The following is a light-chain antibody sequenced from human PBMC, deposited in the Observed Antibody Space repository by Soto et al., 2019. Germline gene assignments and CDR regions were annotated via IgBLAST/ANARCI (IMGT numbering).Light chain of an antibody. V-gene: IGKV3-11*01. Sequence: ELVMTQSPVTLSVSPGESATLSCRASQSVISNLAWYQQKPGQAPRLLIYGASNRATGIPARFSGSGSGTDFTLTISSLEPEDFAVYYCQQRSNWPPVFGPGTKVDIK. CDR1: QSVISN. CDR2: GAS. CDR3: QQRSNWPPV. J-gene: IGKJ3*01.